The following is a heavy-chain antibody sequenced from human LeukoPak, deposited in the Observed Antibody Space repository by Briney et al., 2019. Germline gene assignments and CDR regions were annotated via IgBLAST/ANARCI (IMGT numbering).Heavy chain of an antibody. CDR3: ARSYGDFTFDY. CDR2: IYYSGST. V-gene: IGHV4-59*01. CDR1: GGSISSYY. D-gene: IGHD4-17*01. Sequence: SETLSLTCTVSGGSISSYYWSWIRQPPGKGLEWIGYIYYSGSTNYNPSLKSRVTISADTSKNQFSLKLSSVTAADTAVYYCARSYGDFTFDYWGQGTLVTVSS. J-gene: IGHJ4*02.